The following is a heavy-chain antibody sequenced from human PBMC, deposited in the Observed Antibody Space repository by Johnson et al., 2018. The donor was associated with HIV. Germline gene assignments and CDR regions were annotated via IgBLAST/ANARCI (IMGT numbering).Heavy chain of an antibody. CDR2: ISSSGTIK. CDR1: GFSFKDYY. J-gene: IGHJ3*01. CDR3: TRVSLPPSYAFDF. Sequence: QMQLVESGGGLVKPGGSLRLSCATSGFSFKDYYMNWVRQTPGKGLEWVSHISSSGTIKYYADSVKGRFTISRDDSKNSLYLQMNSLKTEDTAVYYCTRVSLPPSYAFDFWGQGTMVTVSS. V-gene: IGHV3-11*01.